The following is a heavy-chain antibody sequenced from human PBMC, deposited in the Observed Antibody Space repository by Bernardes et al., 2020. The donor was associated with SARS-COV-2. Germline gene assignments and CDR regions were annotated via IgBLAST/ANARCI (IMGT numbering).Heavy chain of an antibody. V-gene: IGHV3-7*04. CDR1: GFTLSRHW. Sequence: GGFLSPPSAVPGFTLSRHWISWVRPAPGKGLEWVSNINRSGSETYYVDSLKGRFTISRDNSKNSLYLQMNSLRVEDTAVYYCTRVHSGWYGFNYWGQGTLVTVST. J-gene: IGHJ4*02. D-gene: IGHD6-19*01. CDR3: TRVHSGWYGFNY. CDR2: INRSGSET.